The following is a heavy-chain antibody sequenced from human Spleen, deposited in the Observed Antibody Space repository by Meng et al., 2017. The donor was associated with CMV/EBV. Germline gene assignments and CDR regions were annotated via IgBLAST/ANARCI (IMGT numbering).Heavy chain of an antibody. CDR2: IYPVDSDT. V-gene: IGHV5-51*01. CDR1: GYSFTNYW. D-gene: IGHD3-3*01. Sequence: GGSLRLSCKGSGYSFTNYWIGWVRQVPGKGLEWMGMIYPVDSDTRYSPSFQGQVTISADKSTTTAYLQWSSLKASDTAMYYCARNYDFWSGYSDYWGQGTLVTVSS. CDR3: ARNYDFWSGYSDY. J-gene: IGHJ4*02.